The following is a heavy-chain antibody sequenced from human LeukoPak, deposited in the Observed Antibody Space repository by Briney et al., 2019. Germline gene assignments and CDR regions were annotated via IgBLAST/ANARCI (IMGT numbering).Heavy chain of an antibody. CDR3: ARVSVGATRVEDC. D-gene: IGHD1-26*01. CDR1: GFTVSSNY. CDR2: IYSGGST. J-gene: IGHJ4*02. V-gene: IGHV3-53*01. Sequence: GGSLRLPCAASGFTVSSNYMSWVRQAPGKGLEGVSVIYSGGSTYYADSVKGRFTISRDNSKNTLYLQMNSLRAEDTAVYYCARVSVGATRVEDCWGQGTLVTVSS.